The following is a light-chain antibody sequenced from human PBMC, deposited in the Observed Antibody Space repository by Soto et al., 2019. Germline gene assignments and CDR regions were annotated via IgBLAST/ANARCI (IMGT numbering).Light chain of an antibody. CDR3: LQDINYPWT. Sequence: MQMTHSPSSLSASVGDTFTITCRASQGIGNALGWYQQKPGKPPKVLIYGASNLQSGVPPRFSGSGSGTDFTLAISSLQTEDSATYYCLQDINYPWTFGQGTKVDIK. V-gene: IGKV1-6*01. J-gene: IGKJ1*01. CDR1: QGIGNA. CDR2: GAS.